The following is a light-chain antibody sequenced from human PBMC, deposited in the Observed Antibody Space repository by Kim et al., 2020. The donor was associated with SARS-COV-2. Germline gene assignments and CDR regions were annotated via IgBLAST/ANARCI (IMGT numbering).Light chain of an antibody. CDR2: WAS. J-gene: IGKJ2*01. V-gene: IGKV4-1*01. CDR1: QKIFYSSNNKNF. Sequence: RAYINGKSSQKIFYSSNNKNFLTWYQEKPGQPPKVLIYWASIRESGVPDRFSGSGSATDFTLTISSLQAEDVAVYYCQQYFATPYTFGQGTKLEI. CDR3: QQYFATPYT.